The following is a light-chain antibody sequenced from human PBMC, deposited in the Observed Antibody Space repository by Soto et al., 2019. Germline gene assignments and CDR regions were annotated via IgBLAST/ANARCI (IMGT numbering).Light chain of an antibody. CDR1: QSVSSSY. J-gene: IGKJ2*01. Sequence: EIVLTQSPGTLSLSPGERATLSCRASQSVSSSYLAWYQQKPGQAPRLLIYGASSRATGIPDRFSGSGSGTDFTLTISRLEPEDFAVYYCQQYSGSYDTSLYTFGQGTKVDIK. V-gene: IGKV3-20*01. CDR3: QQYSGSYDTSLYT. CDR2: GAS.